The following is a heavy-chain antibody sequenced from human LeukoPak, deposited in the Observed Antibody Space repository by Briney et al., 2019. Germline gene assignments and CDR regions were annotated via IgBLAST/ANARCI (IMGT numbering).Heavy chain of an antibody. Sequence: GGSLRLSCKASGFTFSSYWMHWVRQDPGKGLVWVSRMNSDGSSTSHADSVRGRFTISRDNAKNTLYLQMNSLRAEDTAVYYCAREHNTAAAIDYWGQGTLVTVSS. V-gene: IGHV3-74*01. CDR3: AREHNTAAAIDY. J-gene: IGHJ4*02. CDR2: MNSDGSST. CDR1: GFTFSSYW. D-gene: IGHD6-13*01.